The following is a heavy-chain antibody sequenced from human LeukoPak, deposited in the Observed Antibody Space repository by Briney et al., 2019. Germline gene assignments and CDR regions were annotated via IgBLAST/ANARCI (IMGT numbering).Heavy chain of an antibody. D-gene: IGHD3-10*01. V-gene: IGHV5-10-1*01. CDR3: AVWFGELYSPNYYYYGMDV. CDR1: GYSFTSYW. CDR2: IDPSDSYT. J-gene: IGHJ6*04. Sequence: GESLKISCKGSGYSFTSYWISWVRQMPGKGLEWMGRIDPSDSYTNYSPSFQGHVTISADKSISTAYLQWSSLKASDTAMYYCAVWFGELYSPNYYYYGMDVWGEGTTVTVSS.